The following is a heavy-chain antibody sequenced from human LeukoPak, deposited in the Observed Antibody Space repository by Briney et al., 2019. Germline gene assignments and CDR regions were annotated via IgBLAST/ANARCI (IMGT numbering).Heavy chain of an antibody. CDR2: IIPVFGTA. CDR3: ARDARGYYDSRYYFDY. D-gene: IGHD3-22*01. CDR1: GYTFTSYG. J-gene: IGHJ4*02. Sequence: GASVKVSCKASGYTFTSYGISWVRQAPGQGLEWMGGIIPVFGTANYAQKFQGRVTITADESTGTAYMELSSLRSEDTAVYYCARDARGYYDSRYYFDYWGQGTLVTVSS. V-gene: IGHV1-69*13.